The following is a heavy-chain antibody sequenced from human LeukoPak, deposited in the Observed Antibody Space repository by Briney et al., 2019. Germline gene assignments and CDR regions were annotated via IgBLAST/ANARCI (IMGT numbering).Heavy chain of an antibody. CDR1: GFTFSSYE. CDR3: ARDSGPRGYSYGFDY. CDR2: ISSSGSTI. Sequence: GGSLRLSCAASGFTFSSYEMNWVRQAPGKGLEWVSYISSSGSTIYYADSVKGRFTISRDNAKNSLYLQMNSLRAEDTAVYYCARDSGPRGYSYGFDYWGQGTLVTVSS. V-gene: IGHV3-48*03. J-gene: IGHJ4*02. D-gene: IGHD5-18*01.